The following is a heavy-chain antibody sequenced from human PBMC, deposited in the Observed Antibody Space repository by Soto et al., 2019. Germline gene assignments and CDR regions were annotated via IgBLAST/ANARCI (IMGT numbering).Heavy chain of an antibody. J-gene: IGHJ6*02. CDR3: AKDYCSSTSCNPYYYYGMDV. V-gene: IGHV3-43*01. D-gene: IGHD2-2*01. Sequence: EVQLVESGGVVVQPGGSLRLSCAASGFTFDDYTMHWVRQAPGKGLEWVSLISWDGGSTYYADSVKGRFTISRDNSKNSLYLQMNSLRTEDTALYYCAKDYCSSTSCNPYYYYGMDVWGQGTTVTVSS. CDR2: ISWDGGST. CDR1: GFTFDDYT.